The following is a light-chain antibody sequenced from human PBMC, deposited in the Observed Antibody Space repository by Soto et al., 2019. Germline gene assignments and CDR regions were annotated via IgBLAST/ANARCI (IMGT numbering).Light chain of an antibody. J-gene: IGKJ2*01. CDR2: GAS. V-gene: IGKV3-11*01. Sequence: EIVLTQSPATLSLSPGERATLSCRASQSVSSYLAWYQQKPGQAPRLLIYGASNRATGIPARFSGSGSGTDFSLTISSLESEDFAVYYCQHSSKWHRTFGQGTKLEIK. CDR3: QHSSKWHRT. CDR1: QSVSSY.